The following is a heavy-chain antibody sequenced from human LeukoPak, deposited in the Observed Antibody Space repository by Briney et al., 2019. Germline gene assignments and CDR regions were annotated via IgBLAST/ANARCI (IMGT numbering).Heavy chain of an antibody. V-gene: IGHV1-46*04. Sequence: ASVKVSCKASGYTFTSYYMHWVRQAPGQGLEWMGIINPSDGSSTSYADSVKGRFTISRDNAKNTLYLQMNSLRAEDTAVYYCARDSGLYTYDAFDIWGQGTMVTVSS. CDR1: GYTFTSYY. CDR2: INPSDGSST. J-gene: IGHJ3*02. CDR3: ARDSGLYTYDAFDI. D-gene: IGHD3-3*01.